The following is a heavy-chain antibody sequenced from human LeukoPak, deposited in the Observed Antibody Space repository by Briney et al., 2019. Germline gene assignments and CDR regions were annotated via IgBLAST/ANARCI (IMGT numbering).Heavy chain of an antibody. J-gene: IGHJ6*02. Sequence: ASVKVSCKASGYTFTGYYVHWVRQAPGQGLEWMGWINPNSGGTNYAQKFQGRVTMTRDTSISTAYMELSRLRSDDTAVYYCATSSVAPEWYYYYGMDVWGQGTTVTVSS. CDR3: ATSSVAPEWYYYYGMDV. CDR1: GYTFTGYY. V-gene: IGHV1-2*02. CDR2: INPNSGGT. D-gene: IGHD6-19*01.